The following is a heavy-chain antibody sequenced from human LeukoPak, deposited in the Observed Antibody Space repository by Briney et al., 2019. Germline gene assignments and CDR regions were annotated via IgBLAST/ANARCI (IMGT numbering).Heavy chain of an antibody. CDR3: AKDLGHFYDSMSP. D-gene: IGHD3-22*01. J-gene: IGHJ5*02. Sequence: GGSLRLSCAASGFTFSSYGMHWVRQAPGKGLEWVAVISYDGSNKYYADSVKGRFTISRDISKNTLYLQMNSLRAEDTAVYYCAKDLGHFYDSMSPWGQGTLVTVSS. V-gene: IGHV3-30*18. CDR1: GFTFSSYG. CDR2: ISYDGSNK.